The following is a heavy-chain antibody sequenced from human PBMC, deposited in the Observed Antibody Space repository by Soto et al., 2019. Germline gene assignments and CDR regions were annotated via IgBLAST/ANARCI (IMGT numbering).Heavy chain of an antibody. D-gene: IGHD2-2*01. CDR1: GFTFSSYG. CDR2: IWYDGSNK. J-gene: IGHJ4*02. CDR3: ASDVCTSCRAQSPSPPFDY. Sequence: QVQLVESGGGVVQPGRSLRLSCAASGFTFSSYGMHGVRQAPGKGLEWVAVIWYDGSNKYYADSVKGRLTISRDNSKNTLYLQMNSLRAEDTAVYYCASDVCTSCRAQSPSPPFDYWGQGTLVTVSS. V-gene: IGHV3-33*01.